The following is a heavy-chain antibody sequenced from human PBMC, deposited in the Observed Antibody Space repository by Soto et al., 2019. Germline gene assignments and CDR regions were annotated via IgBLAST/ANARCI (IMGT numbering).Heavy chain of an antibody. V-gene: IGHV3-33*01. D-gene: IGHD6-19*01. CDR2: IWYDGNTK. Sequence: QTGGSLRLSCAASGFTFSTYGFNWVRQAPGKGLEWVAVIWYDGNTKYYADSVKGRFTISRDNSKNTLYLQMNSLTAEDTAVYYCARPLVAPVAGPYYYGMDVWGQGTTVTV. CDR1: GFTFSTYG. CDR3: ARPLVAPVAGPYYYGMDV. J-gene: IGHJ6*02.